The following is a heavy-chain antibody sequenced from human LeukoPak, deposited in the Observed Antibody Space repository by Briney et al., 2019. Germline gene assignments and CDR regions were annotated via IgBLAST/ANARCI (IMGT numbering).Heavy chain of an antibody. Sequence: PGGSLRLSCAASGFSFSTYGFHWVRQAPGKGLEWVTFIRFDGGKKNYADSVKGRFAISRGNSKNTVYLQMNSLRAEDTAIYYCAKDGDSTGYYSSYYNHMDVWGKGTSVTISS. V-gene: IGHV3-30*02. CDR1: GFSFSTYG. CDR3: AKDGDSTGYYSSYYNHMDV. D-gene: IGHD3-22*01. CDR2: IRFDGGKK. J-gene: IGHJ6*03.